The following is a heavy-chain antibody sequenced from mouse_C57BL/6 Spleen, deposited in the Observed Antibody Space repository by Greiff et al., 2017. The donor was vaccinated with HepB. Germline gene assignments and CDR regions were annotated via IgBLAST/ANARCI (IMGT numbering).Heavy chain of an antibody. J-gene: IGHJ2*01. V-gene: IGHV1-64*01. CDR3: ARSVDYYGSSSYYFDY. CDR1: GYTFTSYW. CDR2: IHPNSGST. D-gene: IGHD1-1*01. Sequence: QVQLQQPGAELVKPGASVKLSCKASGYTFTSYWMHWVKQRPGQGLEWIGMIHPNSGSTNYNEKLKSKATLTVDKSASTAYMQLSSLTSEDSAVYYCARSVDYYGSSSYYFDYWGQGTTLTVSS.